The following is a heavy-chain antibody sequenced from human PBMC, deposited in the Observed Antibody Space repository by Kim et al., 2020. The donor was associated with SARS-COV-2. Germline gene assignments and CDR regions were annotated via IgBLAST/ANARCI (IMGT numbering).Heavy chain of an antibody. CDR2: IYYSGST. Sequence: SETLSLTCTVSGGSVSSGSYYWSWIRQPPGKGLEWTGYIYYSGSTNYNPSLKSRVTISVDTSKNQFSLKLSPVTAADTAVYYCARVDSSGYRPDYWGQGTLVTVSS. J-gene: IGHJ4*02. V-gene: IGHV4-61*01. D-gene: IGHD3-22*01. CDR1: GGSVSSGSYY. CDR3: ARVDSSGYRPDY.